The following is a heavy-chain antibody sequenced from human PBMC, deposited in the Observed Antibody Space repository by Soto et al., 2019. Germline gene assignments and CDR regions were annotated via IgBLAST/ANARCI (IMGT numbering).Heavy chain of an antibody. CDR3: ARGTRGDCSSTGCLTFDI. Sequence: PSATLSLTCAVYGGSFSGYYWSWIRQPPGKGLEWIGEINHSGSTNYNPSLKSRVTISVDTSKNQFSLKLSSVTAADTAVYYCARGTRGDCSSTGCLTFDIWGQGTMVTVSS. D-gene: IGHD2-2*01. J-gene: IGHJ3*02. CDR2: INHSGST. V-gene: IGHV4-34*01. CDR1: GGSFSGYY.